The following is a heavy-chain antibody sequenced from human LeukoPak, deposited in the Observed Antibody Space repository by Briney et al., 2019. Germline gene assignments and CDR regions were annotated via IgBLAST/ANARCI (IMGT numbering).Heavy chain of an antibody. CDR1: GFIFSSYW. CDR2: INQEGSER. CDR3: ARIIGAFGTYRYDS. J-gene: IGHJ4*02. Sequence: GGSLRLSCQVSGFIFSSYWMSWVRQAPGKGLEWVGNINQEGSERNHGDSVNGRFTISRDNAENSLYLQMNSLRAEDTAVYYCARIIGAFGTYRYDSWGQGTLVSVSS. D-gene: IGHD3-16*02. V-gene: IGHV3-7*01.